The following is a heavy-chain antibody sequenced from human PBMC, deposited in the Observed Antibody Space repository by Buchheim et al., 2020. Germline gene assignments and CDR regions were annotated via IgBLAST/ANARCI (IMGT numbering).Heavy chain of an antibody. CDR3: ARTDCGTTHCKHLQY. Sequence: QVQLVESGGGVVQPGRSLRLSCAASGFTFSTYAMHWVRQAPGKGLEWLAVISDDGTNNYYTDAVKGRFTISRDNSKNTVYLQVDSLTTEDTAAYYCARTDCGTTHCKHLQYWGPGTL. V-gene: IGHV3-30*03. D-gene: IGHD2-21*01. CDR2: ISDDGTNN. CDR1: GFTFSTYA. J-gene: IGHJ4*02.